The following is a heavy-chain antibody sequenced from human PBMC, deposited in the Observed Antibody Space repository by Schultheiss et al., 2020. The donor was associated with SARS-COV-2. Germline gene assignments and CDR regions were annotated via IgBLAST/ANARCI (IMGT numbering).Heavy chain of an antibody. CDR3: ATGRREWTDY. J-gene: IGHJ4*02. CDR1: GGSISSGGYY. CDR2: IYYSGST. Sequence: SETLSLTCTVSGGSISSGGYYWSWIRQHPGKGLEWIGYIYYSGSTYYNPSLKSRVTISVDTSKIQFSLKLSSVTAADTAVYYCATGRREWTDYWGQGTLVTVSS. V-gene: IGHV4-31*03. D-gene: IGHD1-14*01.